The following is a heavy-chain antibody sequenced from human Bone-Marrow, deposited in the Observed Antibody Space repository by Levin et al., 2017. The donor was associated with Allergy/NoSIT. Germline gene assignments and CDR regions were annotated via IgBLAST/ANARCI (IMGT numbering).Heavy chain of an antibody. CDR1: GFTFGDYA. Sequence: GESLKISCTASGFTFGDYAMSWVRQAPGKGLEWVGFIRSKAYGGTTEYAASVKGRFTISRDDSKSIAYLQMNSLKTEDTAVYYCTRDNLRYCSGGSCYYFDYWGQGTLVTVSS. D-gene: IGHD2-15*01. CDR2: IRSKAYGGTT. J-gene: IGHJ4*02. CDR3: TRDNLRYCSGGSCYYFDY. V-gene: IGHV3-49*04.